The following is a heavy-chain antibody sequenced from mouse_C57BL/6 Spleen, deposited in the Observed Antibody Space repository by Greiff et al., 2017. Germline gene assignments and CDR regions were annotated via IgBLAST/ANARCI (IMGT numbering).Heavy chain of an antibody. Sequence: QVQLQQSGAELVRPGASVTLSCKASGYTFTDYEMHWVKQTPVHGLEWIGAIDPETGGTAYNQKFKGKAILTADKSSSTAYMGLRSLTSEDSAVYYCTRSKYCNPYYFDYWGQGTTLTVSS. V-gene: IGHV1-15*01. D-gene: IGHD2-1*01. J-gene: IGHJ2*01. CDR1: GYTFTDYE. CDR3: TRSKYCNPYYFDY. CDR2: IDPETGGT.